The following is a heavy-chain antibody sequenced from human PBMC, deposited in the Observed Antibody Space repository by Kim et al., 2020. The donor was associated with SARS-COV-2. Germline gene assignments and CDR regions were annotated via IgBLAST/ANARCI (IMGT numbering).Heavy chain of an antibody. D-gene: IGHD5-18*01. Sequence: SVKVSCKASGGTFSSYAISWVRQAPGQGLEWMGRIIPILGIANYAQKFQGRVTITADKSTSTAYMELSSLRSEDTAVYYCAREGVTLADYYYYYMDVWGKGTTVTVSS. CDR1: GGTFSSYA. V-gene: IGHV1-69*04. CDR3: AREGVTLADYYYYYMDV. CDR2: IIPILGIA. J-gene: IGHJ6*03.